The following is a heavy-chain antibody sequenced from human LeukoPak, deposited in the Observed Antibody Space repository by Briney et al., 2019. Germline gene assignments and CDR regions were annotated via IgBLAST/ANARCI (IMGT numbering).Heavy chain of an antibody. CDR1: GFTFSSYA. J-gene: IGHJ4*02. V-gene: IGHV3-30*04. Sequence: GGSLRLSCAASGFTFSSYAMHWVRQAPGKGLEWVAVISYDGSNKYYADSVKGRFTISRDNSKNTLYLQVNSLRAEDTAVYYCARPLLAYGDYGYFDYWGQGTLVTVSS. CDR2: ISYDGSNK. D-gene: IGHD4-17*01. CDR3: ARPLLAYGDYGYFDY.